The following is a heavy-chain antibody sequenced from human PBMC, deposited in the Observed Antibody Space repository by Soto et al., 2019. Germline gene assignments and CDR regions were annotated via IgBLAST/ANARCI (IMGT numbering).Heavy chain of an antibody. CDR2: IYYSGST. J-gene: IGHJ5*02. CDR3: ASTYSSSSAYWFDP. D-gene: IGHD6-13*01. CDR1: GVSISSYY. Sequence: ETLSLTFTVSGVSISSYYWSCIRQPPGKGLEWIGYIYYSGSTNYDPSLKSRVTISVDTSKNQFSLKLSSVTAADTAVYYCASTYSSSSAYWFDPWGQGTLVTSPQ. V-gene: IGHV4-59*08.